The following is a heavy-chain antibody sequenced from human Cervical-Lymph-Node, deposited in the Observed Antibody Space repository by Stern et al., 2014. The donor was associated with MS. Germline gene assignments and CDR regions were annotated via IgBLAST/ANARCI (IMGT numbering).Heavy chain of an antibody. J-gene: IGHJ4*02. Sequence: EVQLVESGGGLVQPGRSLRLSCAASGFTFDDYAMHWVRQAPGKGLEWVSGIRWNSGSIGYADSVKGRFTISRDNAKNSLYLQMNSLRAEDTALYYCAKDTLGIAARQGEFDYWGQGTLVTVSS. V-gene: IGHV3-9*01. D-gene: IGHD6-6*01. CDR2: IRWNSGSI. CDR3: AKDTLGIAARQGEFDY. CDR1: GFTFDDYA.